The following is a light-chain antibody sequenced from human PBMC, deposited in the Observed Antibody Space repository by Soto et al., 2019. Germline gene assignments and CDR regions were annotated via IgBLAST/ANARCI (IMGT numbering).Light chain of an antibody. CDR3: LLSYNAARV. CDR1: TGAVTSNHH. V-gene: IGLV7-46*01. Sequence: QTVVTQEPSLTVSPGGTVTLTCGSSTGAVTSNHHPYWFQQKAGQAPRTRIYDTSNKHSWTPARFSGSLLGDKAALTLSGAQPEDESQYYCLLSYNAARVFGGRTKLTVL. CDR2: DTS. J-gene: IGLJ2*01.